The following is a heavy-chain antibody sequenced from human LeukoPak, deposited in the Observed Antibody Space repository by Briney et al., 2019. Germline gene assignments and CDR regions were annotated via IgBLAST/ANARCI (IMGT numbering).Heavy chain of an antibody. CDR3: ARGGSYTI. V-gene: IGHV1-46*01. CDR1: GYTFTSYF. Sequence: ASVKVSCKASGYTFTSYFMHWVRQAPGQGLEWLGMINPSGDSTRYEQKFQGRVTMTRDMSTSTVYMELSSLRSEDTAVYYCARGGSYTIWGQGTLVTVSS. D-gene: IGHD1-26*01. J-gene: IGHJ4*02. CDR2: INPSGDST.